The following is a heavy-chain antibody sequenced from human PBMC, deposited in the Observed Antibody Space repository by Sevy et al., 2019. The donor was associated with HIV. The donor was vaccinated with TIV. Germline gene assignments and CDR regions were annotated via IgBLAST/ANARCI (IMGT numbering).Heavy chain of an antibody. J-gene: IGHJ4*02. Sequence: GGCLRLSCAASGFTFSSYAMHWVRQAPGKGLEWVAVISYDGSNKYYADSVKGRFTISRDNAKNTLYLQMNSMRAEDMALYYCARGGAADDSNYRHYFDYWGQGTAVTVSS. D-gene: IGHD4-4*01. CDR2: ISYDGSNK. V-gene: IGHV3-30*16. CDR1: GFTFSSYA. CDR3: ARGGAADDSNYRHYFDY.